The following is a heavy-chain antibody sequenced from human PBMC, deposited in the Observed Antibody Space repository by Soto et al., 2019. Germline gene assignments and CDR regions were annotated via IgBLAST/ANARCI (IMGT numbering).Heavy chain of an antibody. J-gene: IGHJ4*02. CDR2: ISYDGSNK. CDR3: ARDSGATDY. Sequence: AGGSLRLSCAASGFTFSSYAMHWVRQAPGKGLEWVAVISYDGSNKYYADSVKGRFTISRDNSKNTLYLQMNSLRAEDTAVYYCARDSGATDYWGQGTLVTVSS. V-gene: IGHV3-30-3*01. CDR1: GFTFSSYA. D-gene: IGHD1-26*01.